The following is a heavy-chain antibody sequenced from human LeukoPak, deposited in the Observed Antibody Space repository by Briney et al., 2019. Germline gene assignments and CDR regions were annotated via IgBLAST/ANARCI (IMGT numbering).Heavy chain of an antibody. V-gene: IGHV4-34*01. Sequence: SETLSLTCAVYGGSFSGYYWSWIRQPPGKGLEWIGEIYHSGSTNYNPSLKSRVTISVDTSKNQFSLKLSSVTAADTAVYYCARGGIVVVVTTTRRVNWFDPWGQGTLVTVSS. J-gene: IGHJ5*02. CDR3: ARGGIVVVVTTTRRVNWFDP. CDR1: GGSFSGYY. D-gene: IGHD2-15*01. CDR2: IYHSGST.